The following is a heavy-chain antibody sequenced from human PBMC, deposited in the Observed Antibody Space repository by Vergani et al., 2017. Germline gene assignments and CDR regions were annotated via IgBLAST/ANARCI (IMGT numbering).Heavy chain of an antibody. D-gene: IGHD3-3*01. CDR3: ARSSYWSVCYSIAQCYYYDMDV. Sequence: QVQLVQSGAEVKKPGSSVKVSCKASGGTFSSYAISWVRQAPGQGLEWMGGIIPIFGTANYAQKFQGRVTITADESTSTAYMDMSSLRSEDTAVYSCARSSYWSVCYSIAQCYYYDMDVWGKGTTVTVSS. J-gene: IGHJ6*03. CDR1: GGTFSSYA. CDR2: IIPIFGTA. V-gene: IGHV1-69*01.